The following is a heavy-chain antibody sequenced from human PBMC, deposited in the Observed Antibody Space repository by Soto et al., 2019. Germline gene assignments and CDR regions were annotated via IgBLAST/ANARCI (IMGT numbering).Heavy chain of an antibody. J-gene: IGHJ6*02. CDR2: ISYDGSNK. CDR3: AKDVYYDFWSGYGAYGMDV. D-gene: IGHD3-3*01. Sequence: VQLVESGGGVVQPGRSLRLSCAASGFTFSSYGMHWVRQAPGKGLEWVAVISYDGSNKYYADSVKGRFTISRDNSKNTLYLQMNSLRAEDTAVYYCAKDVYYDFWSGYGAYGMDVWGQGTTVTVSS. CDR1: GFTFSSYG. V-gene: IGHV3-30*18.